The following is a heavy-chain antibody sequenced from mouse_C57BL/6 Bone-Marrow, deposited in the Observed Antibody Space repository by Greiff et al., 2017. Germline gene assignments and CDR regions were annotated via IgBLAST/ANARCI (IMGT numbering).Heavy chain of an antibody. CDR1: GYTFTSYW. J-gene: IGHJ3*01. Sequence: VQVVESGAELAKPGASVKLSCKASGYTFTSYWMHWVKQRPGQGLEWIGYINPSSGYTKYNQKFKDKATLTADKSSSTAYMQLSSLTYEDSAVYYGARSFYGPAWFAYWGQGTLVTVAA. D-gene: IGHD1-2*01. V-gene: IGHV1-7*01. CDR2: INPSSGYT. CDR3: ARSFYGPAWFAY.